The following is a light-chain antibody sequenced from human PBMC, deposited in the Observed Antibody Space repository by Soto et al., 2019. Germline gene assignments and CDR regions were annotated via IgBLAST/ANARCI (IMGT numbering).Light chain of an antibody. J-gene: IGKJ1*01. CDR2: GAS. Sequence: EIVMTQSPATLSVSPGERATLSCRASQSISSNLAWYQRKPGQAPRLLIYGASTRATGTPARFSGSGSGTEFTLTITSLQSEDFAVYYCQQYHNWPRTFGQGTKVDIK. V-gene: IGKV3-15*01. CDR1: QSISSN. CDR3: QQYHNWPRT.